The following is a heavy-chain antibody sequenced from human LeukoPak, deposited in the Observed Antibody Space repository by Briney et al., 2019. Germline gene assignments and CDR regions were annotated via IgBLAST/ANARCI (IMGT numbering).Heavy chain of an antibody. J-gene: IGHJ4*02. CDR3: ASYLTTGTYYFDY. CDR1: GGTFSSYA. D-gene: IGHD4-11*01. Sequence: VASVKVSCKASGGTFSSYAISWVRQAPGQGLEWMGGIIPIFGTANYAQKFQGRVTITADESTSTAYMELSSLRSEDTAVYYCASYLTTGTYYFDYWGQGTLVTVSS. CDR2: IIPIFGTA. V-gene: IGHV1-69*13.